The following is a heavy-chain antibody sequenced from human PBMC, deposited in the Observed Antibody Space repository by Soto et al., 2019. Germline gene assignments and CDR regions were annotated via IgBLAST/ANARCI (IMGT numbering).Heavy chain of an antibody. J-gene: IGHJ4*02. CDR1: GFTFSSYA. CDR2: ISGSGGST. CDR3: ARRGSGSYYDY. V-gene: IGHV3-23*01. Sequence: EVQLLESGGGLVQPGGSLRLSCAASGFTFSSYAMRWVRQAPVKGLEWVSAISGSGGSTYYADSVKGRFTISRDNSKNTLYLQMNXLRAEDTAVYYCARRGSGSYYDYWGQGTLVTVSS. D-gene: IGHD1-26*01.